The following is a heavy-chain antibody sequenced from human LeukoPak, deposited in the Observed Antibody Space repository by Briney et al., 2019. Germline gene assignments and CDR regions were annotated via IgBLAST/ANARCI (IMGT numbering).Heavy chain of an antibody. D-gene: IGHD4-17*01. V-gene: IGHV3-23*01. Sequence: GGSLRLSCAASGFTFNNYAMNWVRQAPGKGLEWVSSISGGGETTYYADSAKGRFTISRDNSQNTLYLQMNRLRAEDTAVYYCARDYADYVGYFFFDYWGQGTLDTVSS. J-gene: IGHJ4*02. CDR2: ISGGGETT. CDR3: ARDYADYVGYFFFDY. CDR1: GFTFNNYA.